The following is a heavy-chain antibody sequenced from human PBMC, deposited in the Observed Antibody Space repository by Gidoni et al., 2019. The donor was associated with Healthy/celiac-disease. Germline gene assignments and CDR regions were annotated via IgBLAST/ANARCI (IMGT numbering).Heavy chain of an antibody. CDR2: IYTSGST. J-gene: IGHJ6*02. CDR1: GGSISSGRYY. V-gene: IGHV4-61*02. CDR3: ARDYYDSSGYSNYYYGMDV. Sequence: QVQLQESGPGLVKPSQTLSLTCTVSGGSISSGRYYWSWIRQPAGKGLEWIGRIYTSGSTNYHPSLKSRVTISVDTSNNQFSLKLSSVTAADTAVYYCARDYYDSSGYSNYYYGMDVWGQGTTVTVSS. D-gene: IGHD3-22*01.